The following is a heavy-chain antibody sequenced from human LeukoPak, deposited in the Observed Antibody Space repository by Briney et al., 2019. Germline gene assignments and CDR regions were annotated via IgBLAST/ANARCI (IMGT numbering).Heavy chain of an antibody. CDR2: INWNGGST. CDR1: GFTFDDYG. CDR3: ARLKTYYDFWSGYYMDY. Sequence: PGGSLRLSCAAPGFTFDDYGMSWGRQAPGKRLEWGSGINWNGGSTGYADSVKGRFTISRDNAKNSLYLQMNSLRAEDTALYYCARLKTYYDFWSGYYMDYWGQGTLVTVSS. V-gene: IGHV3-20*04. J-gene: IGHJ4*02. D-gene: IGHD3-3*01.